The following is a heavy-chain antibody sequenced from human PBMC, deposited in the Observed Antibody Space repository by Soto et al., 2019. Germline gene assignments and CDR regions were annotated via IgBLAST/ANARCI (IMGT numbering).Heavy chain of an antibody. D-gene: IGHD3-22*01. CDR1: GYTFTGYY. CDR3: ARGGFNYYDSSGYYNWFDP. Sequence: ASVKVSCKASGYTFTGYYMHWVRQAPGQGLEWMGWINPNSGGTNYAQKFQGWVTMTRDTSISTAYMELSRLRSDDTAVYYCARGGFNYYDSSGYYNWFDPWGQGTLVTVSS. CDR2: INPNSGGT. J-gene: IGHJ5*02. V-gene: IGHV1-2*04.